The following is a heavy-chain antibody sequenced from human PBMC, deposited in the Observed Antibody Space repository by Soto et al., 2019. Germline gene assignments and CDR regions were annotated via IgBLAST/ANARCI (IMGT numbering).Heavy chain of an antibody. CDR3: ARSLMITFGGVVTYAAFDI. Sequence: QVTLKESGPVLVKPTETLTLTCTVSGFSLSNARMGVSWIRQPPGKALEWLAHIFSNDEKSYSTFLKSRLTISKVTSKSQVVLTMTNMDPVDTATYYCARSLMITFGGVVTYAAFDIWGQGTMVTVSS. CDR1: GFSLSNARMG. J-gene: IGHJ3*02. D-gene: IGHD3-16*01. V-gene: IGHV2-26*01. CDR2: IFSNDEK.